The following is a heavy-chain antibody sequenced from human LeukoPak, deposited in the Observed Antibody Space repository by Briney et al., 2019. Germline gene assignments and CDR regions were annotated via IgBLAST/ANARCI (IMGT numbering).Heavy chain of an antibody. CDR2: TNSDGSTI. CDR3: AKDQVAYCGGDCSNIDY. CDR1: GFTFSSYW. D-gene: IGHD2-21*02. V-gene: IGHV3-74*01. J-gene: IGHJ4*02. Sequence: PGGSLRLSCAASGFTFSSYWMHWVRQAPGKGLVWVSRTNSDGSTINNADSVKGRFTISRDNAKNTLYLQMNSLRAEDTAVYYCAKDQVAYCGGDCSNIDYWGQGTLVTVSS.